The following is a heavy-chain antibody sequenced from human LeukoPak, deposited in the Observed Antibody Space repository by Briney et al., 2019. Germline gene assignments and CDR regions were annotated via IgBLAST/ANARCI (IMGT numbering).Heavy chain of an antibody. J-gene: IGHJ3*02. CDR1: GFTFDDYA. Sequence: GGSLRLSRAASGFTFDDYAMHWVRQAPGKGLGWVSLISWDGGSTYYADSVKGRFTISRDNSKNSLYLQMNRLRAEDTALYYCAKETENYYDSSGYAFDIWGQGTMVTVSS. CDR2: ISWDGGST. CDR3: AKETENYYDSSGYAFDI. V-gene: IGHV3-43D*03. D-gene: IGHD3-22*01.